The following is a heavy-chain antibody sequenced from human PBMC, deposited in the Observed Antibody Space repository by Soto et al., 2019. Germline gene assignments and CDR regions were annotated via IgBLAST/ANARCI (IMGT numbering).Heavy chain of an antibody. CDR2: ISAYNGDT. V-gene: IGHV1-18*01. CDR1: GYTFSSYG. D-gene: IGHD2-8*01. CDR3: ARSGVYCTSNTCLFDSF. J-gene: IGHJ4*01. Sequence: ASVKVSCKASGYTFSSYGYAWVRQAPGQGLEWMGWISAYNGDTNYAQKFQDRVTLTTDTSTTTAYMELRNLGSDDTAVYYCARSGVYCTSNTCLFDSFWGRGTLVTVSS.